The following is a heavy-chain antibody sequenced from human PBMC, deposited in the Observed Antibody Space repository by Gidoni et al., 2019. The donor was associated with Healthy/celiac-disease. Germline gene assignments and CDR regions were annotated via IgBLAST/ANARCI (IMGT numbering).Heavy chain of an antibody. CDR2: IIPILGIA. J-gene: IGHJ6*02. CDR3: ARTSNGKNYYGMDV. Sequence: QVQLVQSGAEVTKPGSSVKVSCKASGGTFSSYAISWVRQAPGQGLEWMGRIIPILGIANYAQKFQGRVTITADKSTSTAYMELSSLRSEDTAVYYCARTSNGKNYYGMDVWGQGTTVTVSS. CDR1: GGTFSSYA. V-gene: IGHV1-69*04. D-gene: IGHD2-8*01.